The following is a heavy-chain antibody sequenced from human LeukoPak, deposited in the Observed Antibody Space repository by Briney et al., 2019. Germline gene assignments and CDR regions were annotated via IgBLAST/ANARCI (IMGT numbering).Heavy chain of an antibody. J-gene: IGHJ4*02. CDR1: GASISSGSSY. D-gene: IGHD3-10*01. CDR3: ARNGYGSGSSW. V-gene: IGHV4-61*02. CDR2: IHNSGGT. Sequence: SETLSLTCTVSGASISSGSSYWTWIRQPAGEGLEWIGRIHNSGGTIYNPSLNSRVTISVDTSKNQVSLKLTSVTAADTAVYYCARNGYGSGSSWWGQGTLVTVSS.